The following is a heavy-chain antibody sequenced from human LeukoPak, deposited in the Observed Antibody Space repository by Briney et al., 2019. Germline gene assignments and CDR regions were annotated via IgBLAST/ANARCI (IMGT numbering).Heavy chain of an antibody. Sequence: GASVKVSCKASGYTFTGYYMHWVRQAPGQGLEWMGWINPNSGGTNYAQKFQGRVTMTRDTSISTAYMELSRLRSDDTAVYYCARHCSSTSCYEAFDIWGQGTMVTVSS. V-gene: IGHV1-2*02. J-gene: IGHJ3*02. CDR1: GYTFTGYY. D-gene: IGHD2-2*01. CDR2: INPNSGGT. CDR3: ARHCSSTSCYEAFDI.